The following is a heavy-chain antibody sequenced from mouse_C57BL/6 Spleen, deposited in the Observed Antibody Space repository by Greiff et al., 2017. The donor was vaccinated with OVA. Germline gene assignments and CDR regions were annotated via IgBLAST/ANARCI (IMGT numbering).Heavy chain of an antibody. CDR1: GYSFTGYY. J-gene: IGHJ1*03. CDR2: INPSTGGT. Sequence: VQLKQSGPELVKPGASVKISCKASGYSFTGYYMNWVKQSPEKSLEWIGEINPSTGGTTYNQKFKAKATLTVYKSSSTAYMQLKSLTSEDSAVYYCAGYYGSSPWYFDVWGTGTTVTVSS. CDR3: AGYYGSSPWYFDV. D-gene: IGHD1-1*01. V-gene: IGHV1-42*01.